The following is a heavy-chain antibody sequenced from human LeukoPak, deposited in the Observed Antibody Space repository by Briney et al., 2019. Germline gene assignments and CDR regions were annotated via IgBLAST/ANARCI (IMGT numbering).Heavy chain of an antibody. V-gene: IGHV3-74*01. CDR2: MDSDGTFT. J-gene: IGHJ4*02. CDR3: ARGGNYVWGSYDY. Sequence: GWSLRLSCAASGFTFSSYWMHWVRQAQGKGLVWFSRMDSDGTFTIYADSVKGRFTISRDNASNTLYLQMNSLRAEDTAVYYCARGGNYVWGSYDYWGQGTLVTASS. CDR1: GFTFSSYW. D-gene: IGHD3-16*01.